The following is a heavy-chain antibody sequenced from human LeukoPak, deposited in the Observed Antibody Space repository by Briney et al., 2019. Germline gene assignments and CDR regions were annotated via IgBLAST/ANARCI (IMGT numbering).Heavy chain of an antibody. D-gene: IGHD3-22*01. V-gene: IGHV1-18*01. CDR2: ISAYNGNT. CDR1: GYTFTSYG. CDR3: ARGFRRDYYDSSGYPY. Sequence: ASVKVSCKASGYTFTSYGISWVRQAPGQGLEWMGWISAYNGNTNYAQKLQGRVTMTTDTSTSTAYMELRSLRSDDTAVYYCARGFRRDYYDSSGYPYWGQGTLVTVSS. J-gene: IGHJ4*02.